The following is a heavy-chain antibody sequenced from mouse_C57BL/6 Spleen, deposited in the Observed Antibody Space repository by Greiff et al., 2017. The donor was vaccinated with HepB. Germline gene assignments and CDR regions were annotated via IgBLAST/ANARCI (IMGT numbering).Heavy chain of an antibody. V-gene: IGHV2-9-1*01. J-gene: IGHJ4*01. CDR2: IWTGGGT. Sequence: VKLVESGPGLVAPSQSLSITCTVSGFSLTSYAISWVRQPPGKGLEWLGAIWTGGGTNYNSALKSRLSISKDNSKSQVFLKMNSLQTDDTARYYCARRNDYDVYAMDYWGQGTSVTVSS. CDR3: ARRNDYDVYAMDY. CDR1: GFSLTSYA. D-gene: IGHD2-4*01.